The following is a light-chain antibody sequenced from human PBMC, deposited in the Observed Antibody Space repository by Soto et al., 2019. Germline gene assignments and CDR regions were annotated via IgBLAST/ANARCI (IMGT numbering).Light chain of an antibody. Sequence: DIQMTQSPSSLSASIGDRVTITCRASQSISNYLKWYQQKPGKAPKFLIYVSSNLQSGIPSRFSGGGSGKDFTLTISSLQPEDFANYYCQQRYSTPWTFGQGTKVEIK. CDR3: QQRYSTPWT. CDR2: VSS. CDR1: QSISNY. J-gene: IGKJ1*01. V-gene: IGKV1-39*01.